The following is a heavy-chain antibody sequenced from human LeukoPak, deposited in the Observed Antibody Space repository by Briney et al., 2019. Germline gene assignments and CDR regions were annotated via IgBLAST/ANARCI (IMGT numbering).Heavy chain of an antibody. D-gene: IGHD3-10*01. J-gene: IGHJ5*02. CDR1: GGSFSGYY. CDR3: ARGRYYYGSGSSGNWFDP. CDR2: INHSGST. V-gene: IGHV4-34*01. Sequence: PSETRSLTCAVYGGSFSGYYWSWIRQPPGKGLEWIGEINHSGSTNYNPSLKRRVTISVDTSKNQFSLKLSSVTAADTAVYYCARGRYYYGSGSSGNWFDPWGQGTLVTVSS.